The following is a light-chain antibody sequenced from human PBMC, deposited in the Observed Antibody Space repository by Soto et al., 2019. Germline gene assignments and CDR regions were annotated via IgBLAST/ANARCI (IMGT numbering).Light chain of an antibody. V-gene: IGKV2-30*02. CDR3: MEGTYWPT. Sequence: DVVMTQSPLSLPVTLGQPASISCRSSQSLVHSNGNTYLTWFQQRPGQSPRRLIEKVSNRDSGVPDRFSGSGSGSVFKLKISRVEAEDVGVYYCMEGTYWPTFGQGTRLEIK. J-gene: IGKJ5*01. CDR1: QSLVHSNGNTY. CDR2: KVS.